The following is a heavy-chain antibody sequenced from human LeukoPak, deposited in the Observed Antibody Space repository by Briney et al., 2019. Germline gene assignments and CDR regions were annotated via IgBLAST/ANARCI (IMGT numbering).Heavy chain of an antibody. J-gene: IGHJ1*01. Sequence: PGGSLRLSCTASGVTFSNYAMNWVRQAPGKGLEWVALISYDGSNKEYSDSVKGRFTISRDHPKNTMYLQMNSLRPEDAAMYYCVRERDGVNSAENFYHWDQGTLVTVFS. CDR3: VRERDGVNSAENFYH. D-gene: IGHD4-23*01. V-gene: IGHV3-30-3*01. CDR1: GVTFSNYA. CDR2: ISYDGSNK.